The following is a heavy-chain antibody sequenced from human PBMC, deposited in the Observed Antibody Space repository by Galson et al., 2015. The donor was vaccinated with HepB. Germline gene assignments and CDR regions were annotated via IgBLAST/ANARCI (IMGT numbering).Heavy chain of an antibody. CDR1: GFTFSSYA. Sequence: SLRLSCAASGFTFSSYAMHWVRQAPGKGLEWVAVISYDGSNKYYADSVKGRFTISRDNSKNTLYLQMNSLRAEDTAVYYCARSIAAAGHGMDVWGQGTTVTVSS. V-gene: IGHV3-30-3*01. CDR3: ARSIAAAGHGMDV. CDR2: ISYDGSNK. J-gene: IGHJ6*02. D-gene: IGHD6-13*01.